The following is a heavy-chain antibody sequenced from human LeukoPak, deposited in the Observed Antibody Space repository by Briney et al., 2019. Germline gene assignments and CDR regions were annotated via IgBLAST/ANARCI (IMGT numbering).Heavy chain of an antibody. D-gene: IGHD2-2*01. Sequence: PGRSLRLSCAASGFTFSSYAMHWVRQAPGKGLEWVAVISYDGSNKYYADSVKGRFTISRDNSKNTLYLQMNSLRAEDTAVYYCAREQVDQLLSGPYYYYMDVWGKGTTVTVSS. V-gene: IGHV3-30*04. CDR1: GFTFSSYA. CDR3: AREQVDQLLSGPYYYYMDV. CDR2: ISYDGSNK. J-gene: IGHJ6*03.